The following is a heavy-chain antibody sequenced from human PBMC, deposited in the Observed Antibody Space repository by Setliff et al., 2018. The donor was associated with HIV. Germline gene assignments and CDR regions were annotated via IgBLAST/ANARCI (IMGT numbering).Heavy chain of an antibody. CDR3: VGHYYDPLTGYYVWFFDV. Sequence: GGSLRLSCETSGFIFTNAWMSWVRQSPRKGLEWLARIKSKSDGGTTSYAAPVKDRFTISRDDSRNTLYLQMNSMKSDDTATYYRVGHYYDPLTGYYVWFFDVWGRGTLVTVSS. CDR2: IKSKSDGGTT. V-gene: IGHV3-15*05. D-gene: IGHD3-9*01. J-gene: IGHJ2*01. CDR1: GFIFTNAW.